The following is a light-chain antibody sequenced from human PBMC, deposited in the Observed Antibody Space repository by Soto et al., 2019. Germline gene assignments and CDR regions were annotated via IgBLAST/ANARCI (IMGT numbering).Light chain of an antibody. Sequence: DIQMTQSPSSLSASIGDRFTITCQASQNITNNLSWYQQKPGKAPNLLIYHASKLAKGVTSRFSGSGSGTDFSFIITSLQREDLATYYCQQYYGLPPLTFGQGTRLE. J-gene: IGKJ5*01. CDR1: QNITNN. CDR3: QQYYGLPPLT. V-gene: IGKV1-33*01. CDR2: HAS.